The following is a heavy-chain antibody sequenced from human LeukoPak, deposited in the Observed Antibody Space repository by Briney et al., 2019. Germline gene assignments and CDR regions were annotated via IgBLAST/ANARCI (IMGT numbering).Heavy chain of an antibody. CDR3: ARSGAMVRGVAGVY. J-gene: IGHJ4*02. CDR2: IIPIFGTA. V-gene: IGHV1-69*06. Sequence: ASVKVSCKASGGTFSSYAISWVRQAPGQGLEWMGGIIPIFGTANYAQKFQGRVTITADKSTSTVYMELSSLRSDDTAVYYCARSGAMVRGVAGVYWGQGTLVTVSS. D-gene: IGHD3-10*01. CDR1: GGTFSSYA.